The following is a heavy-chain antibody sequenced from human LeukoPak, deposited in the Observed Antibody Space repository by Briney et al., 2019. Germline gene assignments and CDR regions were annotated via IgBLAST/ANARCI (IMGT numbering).Heavy chain of an antibody. CDR1: GFTFSSYW. D-gene: IGHD3-10*01. CDR3: ARDRRGLWFGELFFDY. CDR2: IKQDGSEK. V-gene: IGHV3-7*01. J-gene: IGHJ4*02. Sequence: PGGSLRLSCAASGFTFSSYWMSWVRQAPGKGLEWVANIKQDGSEKYYVDSVKGRFTISRDNAKNSLYLQMNSLRAEDTAVYYCARDRRGLWFGELFFDYWGQGTLVTVSS.